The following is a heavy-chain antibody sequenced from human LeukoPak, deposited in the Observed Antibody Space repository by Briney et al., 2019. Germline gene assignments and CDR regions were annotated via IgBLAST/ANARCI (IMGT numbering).Heavy chain of an antibody. J-gene: IGHJ4*02. V-gene: IGHV3-7*05. CDR1: GFTFSSYG. CDR3: ARAGGYYYDSSGYYYAEEYYFDY. Sequence: PGGSLRLSCVASGFTFSSYGMFWVRQAPGKGLEWVANIKQDGSEKYYVDSVKGRFTISRDNAKNSLFLQMNSLRAEDTAVYYCARAGGYYYDSSGYYYAEEYYFDYWGQGTLVTVSS. CDR2: IKQDGSEK. D-gene: IGHD3-22*01.